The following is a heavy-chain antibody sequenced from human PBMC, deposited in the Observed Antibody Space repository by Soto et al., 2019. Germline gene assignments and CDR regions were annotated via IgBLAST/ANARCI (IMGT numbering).Heavy chain of an antibody. CDR2: FDPEDGET. Sequence: ASVKVSCKVSGYTLTELSMHWVRQAPGKGLEWMGGFDPEDGETIYAQKFQDRVTMTEDTSTDTAYMELSSLRSEDTAVYYCATTSKMGIAARRPFDYWGQGTLVTVSS. V-gene: IGHV1-24*01. CDR1: GYTLTELS. D-gene: IGHD6-6*01. J-gene: IGHJ4*02. CDR3: ATTSKMGIAARRPFDY.